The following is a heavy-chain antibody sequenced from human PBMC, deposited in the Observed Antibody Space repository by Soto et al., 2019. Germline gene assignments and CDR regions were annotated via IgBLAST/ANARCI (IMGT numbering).Heavy chain of an antibody. D-gene: IGHD3-22*01. Sequence: GGSLRLSCAASGFTFSSYSMNWVRQAPGKGLEWVSYISSSSSTIYYADSVKGRFTISRDNAKNSLYLQMNSLRDEDTAVYYCASPYYYDMGYFQHWGQGTLVTVSS. V-gene: IGHV3-48*02. CDR1: GFTFSSYS. CDR3: ASPYYYDMGYFQH. CDR2: ISSSSSTI. J-gene: IGHJ1*01.